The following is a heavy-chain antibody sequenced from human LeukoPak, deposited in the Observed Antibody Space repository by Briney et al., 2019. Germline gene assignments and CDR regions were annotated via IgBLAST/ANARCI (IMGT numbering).Heavy chain of an antibody. CDR1: GYSISSGYY. D-gene: IGHD6-13*01. CDR3: ARDSTGIAAAGFLSY. V-gene: IGHV4-38-2*02. J-gene: IGHJ4*02. CDR2: IYHSGST. Sequence: SETLSLTCTVSGYSISSGYYWGWIRQPPGKGLEWIGSIYHSGSTYYNPSLKSRVTISVDTSKNQFSLKLSSVTAADTAVYYCARDSTGIAAAGFLSYWGQGTLVTVSS.